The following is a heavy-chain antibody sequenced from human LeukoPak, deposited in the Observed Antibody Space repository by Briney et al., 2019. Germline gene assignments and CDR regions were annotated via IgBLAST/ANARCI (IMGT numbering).Heavy chain of an antibody. Sequence: PGGSLRLSCAVSGFTFSSYWMHWVRQAPGKGLVWVSRINSDGSSTSYADSVKGRFTISRDNAKNTLYLQMNSLRVEDTAVYHCASHCSSTSCLDYWGQGTLVTVSS. V-gene: IGHV3-74*01. CDR3: ASHCSSTSCLDY. CDR1: GFTFSSYW. J-gene: IGHJ4*02. CDR2: INSDGSST. D-gene: IGHD2-2*01.